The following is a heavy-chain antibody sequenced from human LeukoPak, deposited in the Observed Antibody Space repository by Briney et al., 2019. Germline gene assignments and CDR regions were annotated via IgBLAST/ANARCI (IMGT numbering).Heavy chain of an antibody. V-gene: IGHV4-31*03. CDR3: ARRVVITNQVAFDI. J-gene: IGHJ3*02. CDR2: IYYSGST. Sequence: SQTLSLTCTVSGGSISSGGYYWSWIRQHPGNGLEWIGYIYYSGSTYYNPSLKSRVTISVDTSKNQFSLKLSSVTAADTAVYYCARRVVITNQVAFDIWGQGTMVTVSS. D-gene: IGHD3-22*01. CDR1: GGSISSGGYY.